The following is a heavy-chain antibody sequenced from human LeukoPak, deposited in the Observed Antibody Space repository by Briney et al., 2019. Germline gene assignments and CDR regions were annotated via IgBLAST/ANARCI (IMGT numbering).Heavy chain of an antibody. V-gene: IGHV4-30-4*01. J-gene: IGHJ4*02. Sequence: SETLSLTCTVSGGSISSGDYYWSWIRQPPGKGLEWIGYIYYSGSTYYNPSLKSRVTISVDTSKNQFSLKLSSVTAADTAVYFSASGGNYALDHWGLGALVIVSS. CDR2: IYYSGST. CDR1: GGSISSGDYY. D-gene: IGHD3-16*01. CDR3: ASGGNYALDH.